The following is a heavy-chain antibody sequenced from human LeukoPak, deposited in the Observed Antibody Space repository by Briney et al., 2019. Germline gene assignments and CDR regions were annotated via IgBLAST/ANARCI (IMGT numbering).Heavy chain of an antibody. CDR3: ARGRGRGRYSGYDKANYYYGMDV. J-gene: IGHJ6*02. Sequence: PSETLSLTCAVYGGSFSGYYWSWIRQPPGKGLEWIGEINHSGSTNYNPSLRSRVTISVDTSKNQFSLKLSSVTAADTAVYYCARGRGRGRYSGYDKANYYYGMDVWGRGTTVTVSS. D-gene: IGHD5-12*01. V-gene: IGHV4-34*01. CDR1: GGSFSGYY. CDR2: INHSGST.